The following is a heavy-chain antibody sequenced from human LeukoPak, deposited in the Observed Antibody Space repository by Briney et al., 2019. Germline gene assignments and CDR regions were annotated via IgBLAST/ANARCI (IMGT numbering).Heavy chain of an antibody. Sequence: SETLSLTCSVSGDSVSSGGYFWSWIRQPPGKRLEWIAYIYSSGTINYNPSLTSRVTISADTSKNQFSLKLSSVTAADTAVYYCARVGDYKGVYWGQGILVSVSS. V-gene: IGHV4-61*08. CDR3: ARVGDYKGVY. CDR1: GDSVSSGGYF. J-gene: IGHJ4*02. CDR2: IYSSGTI. D-gene: IGHD3-9*01.